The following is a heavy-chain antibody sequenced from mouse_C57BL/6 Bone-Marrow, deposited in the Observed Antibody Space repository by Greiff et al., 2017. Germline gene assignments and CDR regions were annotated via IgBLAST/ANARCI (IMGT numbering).Heavy chain of an antibody. D-gene: IGHD2-4*01. J-gene: IGHJ4*01. CDR2: ISDGGSYT. Sequence: EVKLMESGGGLVKPGGSLTLSCAASGFTFSSYAMSWVRQTPEKRLEWVATISDGGSYTYYPDNVKGRFTISRDNAKNNLYLQMSHLKSEDTAMYDCARDYDYVYYAMDYWGQGTSVTVSA. CDR1: GFTFSSYA. V-gene: IGHV5-4*01. CDR3: ARDYDYVYYAMDY.